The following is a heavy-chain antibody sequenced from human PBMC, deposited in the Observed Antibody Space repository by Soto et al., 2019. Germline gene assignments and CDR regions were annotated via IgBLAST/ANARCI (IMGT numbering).Heavy chain of an antibody. CDR3: ARERLGNDALDI. D-gene: IGHD7-27*01. CDR1: GFTVSSNY. Sequence: GGSLRLSCAASGFTVSSNYMSWVRQAPGKGLEWVSVIYSGGSTYYADSVKGRFTISRDNSKNTLYLQMNSLRAEDTAVYYCARERLGNDALDIWGQGTMVTVSS. J-gene: IGHJ3*02. V-gene: IGHV3-53*01. CDR2: IYSGGST.